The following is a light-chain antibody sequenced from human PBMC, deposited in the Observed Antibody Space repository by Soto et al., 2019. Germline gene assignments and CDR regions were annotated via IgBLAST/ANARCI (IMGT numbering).Light chain of an antibody. CDR2: DAS. Sequence: IHMTHSPASLSASLGDIVTITFQASHDISNYLNWYQQKPGKAPKLLIYDASDLEPGVPSSFSGSGSGTGFTFTISSLQPEDFATYYCQQYESLPLTFGHGTRLEIK. V-gene: IGKV1-33*01. J-gene: IGKJ5*01. CDR3: QQYESLPLT. CDR1: HDISNY.